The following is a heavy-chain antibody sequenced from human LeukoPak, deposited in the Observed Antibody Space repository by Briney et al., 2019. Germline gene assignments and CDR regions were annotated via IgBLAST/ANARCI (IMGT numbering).Heavy chain of an antibody. Sequence: PSETLSLTCTVSGGSISISSYYWGWIRQPPGNGLEWIEIIYYSGSTYYNPSLKSRLTISVDTSKNQFSLKLSSVTATDTAVYYCARRGYCSSTSCYEYWFDPWGQGTLVTVSS. D-gene: IGHD2-2*01. CDR3: ARRGYCSSTSCYEYWFDP. V-gene: IGHV4-39*01. CDR2: IYYSGST. CDR1: GGSISISSYY. J-gene: IGHJ5*02.